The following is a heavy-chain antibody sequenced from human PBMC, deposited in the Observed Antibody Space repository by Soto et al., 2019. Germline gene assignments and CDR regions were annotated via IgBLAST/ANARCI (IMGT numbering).Heavy chain of an antibody. J-gene: IGHJ4*02. CDR2: IFHSGST. Sequence: SETLSLTCAVSGGSISSSNWWSWVRQPPGKGLEWIGEIFHSGSTNYNPSLKSRVTFSVDTSKNQFSLKLTSVTAADTAVYYCARDQNGSPHFDYWGRGSLVTVSS. V-gene: IGHV4-4*02. CDR1: GGSISSSNW. CDR3: ARDQNGSPHFDY. D-gene: IGHD1-26*01.